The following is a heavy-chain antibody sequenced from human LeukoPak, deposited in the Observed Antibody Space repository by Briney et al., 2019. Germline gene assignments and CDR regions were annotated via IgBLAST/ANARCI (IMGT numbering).Heavy chain of an antibody. CDR2: MNHLLTT. D-gene: IGHD2-8*01. CDR3: ARRMLFAPSDAFDI. J-gene: IGHJ3*02. CDR1: GASLSDYC. Sequence: SETLSLTCDVSGASLSDYCWTWIRQTPGKGLEWIGHMNHLLTTNYNPSLESRVTISLDTSKNQFSLKLSSVTAADTAVYYCARRMLFAPSDAFDIWGQGTMVTVSS. V-gene: IGHV4-34*01.